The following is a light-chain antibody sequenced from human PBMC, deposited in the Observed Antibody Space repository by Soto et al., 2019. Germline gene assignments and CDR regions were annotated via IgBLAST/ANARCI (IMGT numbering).Light chain of an antibody. CDR1: QGISSH. CDR3: QQSYSSPYT. Sequence: DIQMTQSPSSLTASVGDRVTLTCRASQGISSHLNWYQQKPGKAPKFLMYAASSLQSGVPSRFSGSGSGTDFTLTISSLQPEDFATYYCQQSYSSPYTFGQGTKVDIK. CDR2: AAS. V-gene: IGKV1-39*01. J-gene: IGKJ2*01.